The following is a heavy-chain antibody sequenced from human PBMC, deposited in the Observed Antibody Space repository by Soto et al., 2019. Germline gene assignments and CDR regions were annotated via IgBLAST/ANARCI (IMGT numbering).Heavy chain of an antibody. CDR1: GFTFDNSA. Sequence: EVQLLESGGDLVQPGGSLTLSCTPSGFTFDNSAMTWVRLAPGKGLEWVASISAAGGASYYADSVKGRFVISRDNSKESLSLQMTRLRVEDSAVYYCAKNNRSTYEVDFWGQGTRVTVSS. J-gene: IGHJ4*02. CDR2: ISAAGGAS. V-gene: IGHV3-23*01. D-gene: IGHD1-20*01. CDR3: AKNNRSTYEVDF.